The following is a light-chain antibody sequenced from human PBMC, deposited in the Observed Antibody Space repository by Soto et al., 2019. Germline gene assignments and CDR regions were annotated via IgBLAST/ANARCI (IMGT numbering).Light chain of an antibody. CDR3: SSYAGSSNV. Sequence: QSVLTQPPSASGSPGQSVAISCTGTSSDVGGYNYVSWYQQHPGKAPKLMIYEVNKRPSGVPDRFSGSKSGNTASLTVYGLKAEDEADYYCSSYAGSSNVFGTGTKFAV. J-gene: IGLJ1*01. V-gene: IGLV2-8*01. CDR1: SSDVGGYNY. CDR2: EVN.